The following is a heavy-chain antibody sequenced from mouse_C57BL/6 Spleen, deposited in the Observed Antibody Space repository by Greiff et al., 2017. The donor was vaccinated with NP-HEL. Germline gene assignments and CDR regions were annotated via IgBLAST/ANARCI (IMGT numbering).Heavy chain of an antibody. J-gene: IGHJ2*01. CDR3: VRDLPHFDY. CDR1: GFSFNTYA. Sequence: EVKLMESGGGLVQPKGSLKLSCAASGFSFNTYAMNWVRQAPGKGLEWVARIRSKSNNYATYYADSVKDRFTISRDDSESMLYLQMNNLKTEDTAMYYCVRDLPHFDYWGQGTTLTVSS. CDR2: IRSKSNNYAT. V-gene: IGHV10-1*01. D-gene: IGHD2-1*01.